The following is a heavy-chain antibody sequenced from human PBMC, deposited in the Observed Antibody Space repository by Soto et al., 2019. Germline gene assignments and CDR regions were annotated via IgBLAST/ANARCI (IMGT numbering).Heavy chain of an antibody. D-gene: IGHD4-17*01. J-gene: IGHJ4*02. CDR1: GYTFSNFG. V-gene: IGHV1-18*01. CDR2: ISGYNGNS. CDR3: ARDYGEARDN. Sequence: QVHLVQSGAEVKKPGASVKVSCKTSGYTFSNFGISWVRQAPGQGFEWLGWISGYNGNSKYAQKFQDRVTMTTDTSTITGYLELRRLNADDSAVYYCARDYGEARDNWGQGTLVTVSS.